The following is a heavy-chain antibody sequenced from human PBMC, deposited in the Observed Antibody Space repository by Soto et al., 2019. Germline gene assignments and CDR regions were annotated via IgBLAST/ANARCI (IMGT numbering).Heavy chain of an antibody. Sequence: PGGSLRLSCAASGFTFSSYAMSWVRQAPGKGLEWVSAISGSGGSTYYADSVKGRFTISRDNSKNTLYLQMNSLRAEDTAVYYCAKNPTVTNYYYYYYMDVWGKGTTVTVSS. V-gene: IGHV3-23*01. CDR1: GFTFSSYA. CDR3: AKNPTVTNYYYYYYMDV. CDR2: ISGSGGST. J-gene: IGHJ6*03. D-gene: IGHD4-17*01.